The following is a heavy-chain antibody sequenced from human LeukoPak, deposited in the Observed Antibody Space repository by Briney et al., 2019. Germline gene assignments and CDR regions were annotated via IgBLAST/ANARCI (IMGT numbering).Heavy chain of an antibody. V-gene: IGHV3-21*01. CDR1: GFTFSSYS. CDR2: ISSSSSYI. D-gene: IGHD2-2*01. J-gene: IGHJ4*02. CDR3: ARAGGYCSSTSCDYPDY. Sequence: GGSLRLSCAASGFTFSSYSMNWVRQAPGKGLEWVSSISSSSSYIYYADSVKGRFTISRDNAKNSLYLRMNSLRAEDTAVYYCARAGGYCSSTSCDYPDYWGQGTLVTVSS.